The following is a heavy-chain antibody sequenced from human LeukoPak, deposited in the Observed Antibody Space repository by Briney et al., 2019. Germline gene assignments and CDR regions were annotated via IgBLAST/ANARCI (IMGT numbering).Heavy chain of an antibody. D-gene: IGHD3-22*01. CDR3: AKDSTKYYDSSGYSLGAFDI. V-gene: IGHV3-53*01. Sequence: PGGSLRLSCAASGFTVSSNYMSWVRQAPGKGLEWVSVIYSSGSTYYADSVKGRFTISRDNSKNTLYLQMNSLRAEDTAVYYCAKDSTKYYDSSGYSLGAFDIWGQGTMVTVSS. CDR1: GFTVSSNY. J-gene: IGHJ3*02. CDR2: IYSSGST.